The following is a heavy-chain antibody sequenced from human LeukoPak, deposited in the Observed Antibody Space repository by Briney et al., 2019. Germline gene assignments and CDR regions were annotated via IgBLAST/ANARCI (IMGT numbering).Heavy chain of an antibody. V-gene: IGHV3-11*05. CDR1: GYTFSGQY. D-gene: IGHD1-26*01. Sequence: GGSLRLSCLASGYTFSGQYMSWVRQAPGEGLECVSYISSSSDYTNYPDSVKGRFTISRDNAKNSLYLQMNSLRAEDTAVYYCARVKVGTTNRFDYWGQGTLVTVSS. J-gene: IGHJ4*02. CDR3: ARVKVGTTNRFDY. CDR2: ISSSSDYT.